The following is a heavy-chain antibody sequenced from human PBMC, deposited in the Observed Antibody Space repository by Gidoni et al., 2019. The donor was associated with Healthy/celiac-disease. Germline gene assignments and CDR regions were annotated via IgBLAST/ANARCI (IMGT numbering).Heavy chain of an antibody. CDR3: ARQLCRHCSSTRCYTCAFDI. Sequence: QLPLPASGPGLVKPSETLSLTCTVSGCSLSSSSYYWGWIRPPPGKGLEWIGSIYYSGSTYYNPSLKSRVTISVDTSKNQFSLKLSSVTAADTAVDYGARQLCRHCSSTRCYTCAFDIWGQGTMVTVSS. D-gene: IGHD2-2*02. V-gene: IGHV4-39*01. CDR2: IYYSGST. J-gene: IGHJ3*02. CDR1: GCSLSSSSYY.